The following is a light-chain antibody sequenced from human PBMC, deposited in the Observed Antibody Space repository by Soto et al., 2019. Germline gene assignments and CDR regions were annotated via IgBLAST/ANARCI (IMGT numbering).Light chain of an antibody. V-gene: IGKV3-20*01. CDR3: QHFGSSRGT. CDR2: GAS. CDR1: QSDDSSY. J-gene: IGKJ1*01. Sequence: EIVWTQSPGTLSLSPGERATLSCRARQSDDSSYLAWYHQRPGQAPRLLIYGASSRATGIPDRFSGSGSGTDFTLTISRLEAEDFAVYYCQHFGSSRGTFGQGTKVDIK.